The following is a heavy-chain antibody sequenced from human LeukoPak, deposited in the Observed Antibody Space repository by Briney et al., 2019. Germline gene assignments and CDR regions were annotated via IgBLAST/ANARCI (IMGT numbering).Heavy chain of an antibody. Sequence: GGSLRLSCVASGFTFSSYWMSWVRQAPGKGLEWVANIKQDESEKYYVGSVKGRFTISRDNAKNSVYLQMNSLRGEDTAVYYCVRGGTTSYDYWGQGTLVTVSS. CDR3: VRGGTTSYDY. V-gene: IGHV3-7*01. J-gene: IGHJ4*02. D-gene: IGHD1-7*01. CDR1: GFTFSSYW. CDR2: IKQDESEK.